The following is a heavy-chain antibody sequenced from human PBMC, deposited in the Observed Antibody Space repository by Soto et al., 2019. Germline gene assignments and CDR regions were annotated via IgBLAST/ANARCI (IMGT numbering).Heavy chain of an antibody. D-gene: IGHD3-16*01. J-gene: IGHJ3*02. CDR2: SRADNSHP. CDR3: ARAGDRFDFVWGRNDALDI. V-gene: IGHV1-18*01. Sequence: QVQLLQSGPEVKKPGASVKVSCRAFGYRFTEFGISWVRQAPGQGLEWVGWSRADNSHPNYAKSLQGRVNVTTDTSSNTAYMELTSLTSADTAVYYCARAGDRFDFVWGRNDALDIWGQGTLVFVSS. CDR1: GYRFTEFG.